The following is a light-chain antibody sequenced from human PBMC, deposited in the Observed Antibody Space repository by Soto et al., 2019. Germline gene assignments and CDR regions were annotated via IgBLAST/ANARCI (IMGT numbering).Light chain of an antibody. J-gene: IGKJ5*01. CDR1: QSVSSY. Sequence: EIVLTQSPATLSLSPGERATLSCRASQSVSSYLAWYQQKPGQAPRLLIYDASNRATDIPARFSCSGSGTDFTLTISRLEPESFAFYYWQQRRKRPPRTFRQGTRLEIK. V-gene: IGKV3-11*01. CDR2: DAS. CDR3: QQRRKRPPRT.